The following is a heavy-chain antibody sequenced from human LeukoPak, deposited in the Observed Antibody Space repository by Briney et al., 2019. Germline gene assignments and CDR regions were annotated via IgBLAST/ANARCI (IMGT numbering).Heavy chain of an antibody. D-gene: IGHD1-26*01. CDR1: GFTFTTYS. J-gene: IGHJ4*02. V-gene: IGHV3-21*01. CDR2: ISSGSSAI. CDR3: ARRRYSGSSQHFDY. Sequence: GGSLRLSCEASGFTFTTYSMTWVRQAPGKGLEWVSIISSGSSAIFSADALKGRFTISRDDAKNSLYLDMNSLRAEDTAVYYCARRRYSGSSQHFDYWGQGTLVTVSS.